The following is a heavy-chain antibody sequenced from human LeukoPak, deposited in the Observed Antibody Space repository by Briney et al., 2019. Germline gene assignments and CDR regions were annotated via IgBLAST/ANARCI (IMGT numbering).Heavy chain of an antibody. V-gene: IGHV3-21*01. D-gene: IGHD3-22*01. CDR2: ISSSSSYI. J-gene: IGHJ4*02. CDR1: GFTFSSYS. CDR3: ARTYFFYDSSGSISFFDY. Sequence: GGSLRLSCAASGFTFSSYSMNWVRQAPGKGLEWVSSISSSSSYIYYADSVKGRFTISRDNAKNSLYLQMNSLRAEDTAVYYCARTYFFYDSSGSISFFDYWGQGTLVTVSS.